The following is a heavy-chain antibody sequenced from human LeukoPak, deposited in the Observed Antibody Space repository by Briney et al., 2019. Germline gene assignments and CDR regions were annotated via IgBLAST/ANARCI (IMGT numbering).Heavy chain of an antibody. CDR1: GYTFTSDY. CDR3: SRGEAAAASFQH. D-gene: IGHD6-13*01. V-gene: IGHV1-46*01. J-gene: IGHJ1*01. CDR2: INPSGGST. Sequence: ASVKVSCKASGYTFTSDYMHWVRQAPGQGLEWMGIINPSGGSTSYAQKFQGRVTMTRDTSTSTVYMELSSLRSEDPAVYYCSRGEAAAASFQHWGQGTLVTVSS.